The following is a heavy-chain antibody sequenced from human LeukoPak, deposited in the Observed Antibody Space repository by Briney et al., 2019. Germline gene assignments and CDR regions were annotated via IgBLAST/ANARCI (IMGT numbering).Heavy chain of an antibody. D-gene: IGHD5-18*01. Sequence: GRSLRLSCAASGFTFSSYAMHWVRQAPGKGLEWVAVISYDGSNKYYADSVKGRFTISRDNSKNTLYLQMNSLRAEDTAVYYCASRGYSYDDYYYGMDVWGQGTTVTVSS. J-gene: IGHJ6*02. CDR2: ISYDGSNK. V-gene: IGHV3-30-3*01. CDR3: ASRGYSYDDYYYGMDV. CDR1: GFTFSSYA.